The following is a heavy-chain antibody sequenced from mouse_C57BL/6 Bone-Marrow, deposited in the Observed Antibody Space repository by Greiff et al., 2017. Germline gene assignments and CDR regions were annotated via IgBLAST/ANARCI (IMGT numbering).Heavy chain of an antibody. J-gene: IGHJ4*01. D-gene: IGHD2-5*01. CDR3: ARHYSNYALMDY. V-gene: IGHV5-9*01. Sequence: EVKVVESGGGLVKPGGSLKLSCAASGFTFSSYTMSWVRQTPEKRLEWVATISGGGGNTYYPDSVKGRFTISRDNAKNTLYLQMSSLRSEDTALYYCARHYSNYALMDYWGQGTSVTVSS. CDR1: GFTFSSYT. CDR2: ISGGGGNT.